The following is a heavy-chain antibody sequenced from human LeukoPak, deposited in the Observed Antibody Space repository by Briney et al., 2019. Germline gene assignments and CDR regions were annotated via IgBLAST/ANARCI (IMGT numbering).Heavy chain of an antibody. CDR1: GYTFTNYG. CDR2: ISTYNGNT. J-gene: IGHJ6*02. Sequence: ASVKVSCKTSGYTFTNYGISWVRQAPGQGLEWMGWISTYNGNTNYAQKLQGRVTMTTDTSTRTAYMELRSLRSDDTAVYYCATYSHAYGMDVWGQGTTVTVSS. CDR3: ATYSHAYGMDV. V-gene: IGHV1-18*01. D-gene: IGHD5-18*01.